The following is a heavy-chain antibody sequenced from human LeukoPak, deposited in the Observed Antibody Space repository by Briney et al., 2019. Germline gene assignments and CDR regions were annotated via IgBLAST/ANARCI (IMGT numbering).Heavy chain of an antibody. CDR2: INHSRST. J-gene: IGHJ6*03. D-gene: IGHD2-2*01. Sequence: SDTLSLPCAVYGGSFSGYYWSWLRQPPRKGLEWTGEINHSRSTNYNPPLTSRLTISVDTSKNQFSLKLSSVTAADTAVYYCARGNDIVVVPATYYYYYMDVWGKGTTVTVSS. CDR1: GGSFSGYY. V-gene: IGHV4-34*01. CDR3: ARGNDIVVVPATYYYYYMDV.